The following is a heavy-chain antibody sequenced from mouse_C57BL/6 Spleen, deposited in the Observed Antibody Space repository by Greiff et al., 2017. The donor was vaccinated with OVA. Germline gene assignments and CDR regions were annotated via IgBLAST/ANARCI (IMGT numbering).Heavy chain of an antibody. CDR1: GFNIKDYY. J-gene: IGHJ4*01. CDR3: ASLYDYDGYYYAMDY. V-gene: IGHV14-2*01. CDR2: IDPEDGET. Sequence: VQLQQPGAELVNPGASVKLSCTASGFNIKDYYMHWVKQRTEQGLEWIGRIDPEDGETKYAPKFQGKATITADTSSNTAYLQLSSLTSEDTAVYYCASLYDYDGYYYAMDYWGQGTSVTVSS. D-gene: IGHD2-4*01.